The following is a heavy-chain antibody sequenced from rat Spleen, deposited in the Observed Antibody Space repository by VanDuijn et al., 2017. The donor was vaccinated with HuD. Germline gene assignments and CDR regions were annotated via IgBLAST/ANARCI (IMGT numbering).Heavy chain of an antibody. Sequence: EVQLVESGGGLVQPGRSLKLSCAASGFTFSDYYMAWIRQAPGKGLEWVASITNTGGSTYYPDSVKGRFTISRDNAKSTLYLQMNSLRSEDTATYYCTRDDGSYPSWFAYWGQGTLVTVSS. D-gene: IGHD1-12*02. CDR3: TRDDGSYPSWFAY. V-gene: IGHV5-31*01. CDR1: GFTFSDYY. CDR2: ITNTGGST. J-gene: IGHJ3*01.